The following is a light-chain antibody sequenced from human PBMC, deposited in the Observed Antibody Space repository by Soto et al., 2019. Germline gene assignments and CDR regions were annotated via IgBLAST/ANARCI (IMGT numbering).Light chain of an antibody. J-gene: IGKJ1*01. CDR2: GAS. CDR3: QHYNTSWT. V-gene: IGKV1-5*01. Sequence: DIQMTQSPSTLSASVGDSVTITCRASQSIRNWLAWYQQKPEKAPKSLIYGASSLQSGVPSIFSGSASATDFTLTSSSLPPEDVATYYCQHYNTSWTFGQGTKVDIK. CDR1: QSIRNW.